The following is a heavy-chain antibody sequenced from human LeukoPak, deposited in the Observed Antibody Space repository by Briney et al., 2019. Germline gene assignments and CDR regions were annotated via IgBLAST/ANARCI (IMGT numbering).Heavy chain of an antibody. CDR3: ARVVSDGGNTWGLFDY. CDR1: GGSISSYY. Sequence: PSETLSLTCTVSGGSISSYYWSWIRQPPGKGLERIGYIYYSGSTNYNPSLKSRVTISVDTSKNQFSLKLSSVTAADTAVYYCARVVSDGGNTWGLFDYWGQGTLVTVSS. D-gene: IGHD4-23*01. CDR2: IYYSGST. J-gene: IGHJ4*02. V-gene: IGHV4-59*01.